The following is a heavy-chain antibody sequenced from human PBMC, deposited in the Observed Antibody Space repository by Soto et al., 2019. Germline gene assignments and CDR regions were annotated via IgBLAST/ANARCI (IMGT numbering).Heavy chain of an antibody. Sequence: PGGSLRLSCAASGLTFANYAMTWVRQAPGRGLEWVATISGRGDDTFCADSVKGRFTLSRDNSKNTHWLQMNSLRAEDTAVFYCAKGGNLSNFDYWGQGALVTVSS. V-gene: IGHV3-23*01. CDR2: ISGRGDDT. J-gene: IGHJ4*02. CDR3: AKGGNLSNFDY. CDR1: GLTFANYA. D-gene: IGHD2-15*01.